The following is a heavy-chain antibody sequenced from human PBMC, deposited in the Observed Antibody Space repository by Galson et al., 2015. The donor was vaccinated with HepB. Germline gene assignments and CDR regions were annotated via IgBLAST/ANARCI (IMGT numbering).Heavy chain of an antibody. CDR3: VRENSAWDYDAFDI. J-gene: IGHJ3*02. CDR1: GFSFSTYD. Sequence: SLRLSCAASGFSFSTYDMHWVRQAPGKGLEWVSILGTGGDTYYSGSVKGRFTTSRDNAKNSLYLQMNSLRAGDTAVYYCVRENSAWDYDAFDIWGQGTVVTVSP. D-gene: IGHD6-19*01. V-gene: IGHV3-13*01. CDR2: LGTGGDT.